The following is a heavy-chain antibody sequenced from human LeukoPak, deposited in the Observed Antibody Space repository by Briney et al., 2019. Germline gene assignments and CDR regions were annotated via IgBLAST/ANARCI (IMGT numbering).Heavy chain of an antibody. CDR1: GGSISSGSYY. CDR2: IYTSGST. V-gene: IGHV4-61*02. Sequence: SETLSLTCTVSGGSISSGSYYWSWIRQPAGKGLEWIGRIYTSGSTNYNPSLKSRVTISVDTSKNQFSLKLSSVTAADTAVYYCARDVHGSGSYYQDSYWGQGTLVTVSS. J-gene: IGHJ4*02. D-gene: IGHD3-10*01. CDR3: ARDVHGSGSYYQDSY.